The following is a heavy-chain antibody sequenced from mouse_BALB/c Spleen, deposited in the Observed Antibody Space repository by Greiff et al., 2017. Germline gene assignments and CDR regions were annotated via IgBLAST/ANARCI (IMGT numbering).Heavy chain of an antibody. V-gene: IGHV1-12*01. D-gene: IGHD4-1*01. CDR2: IYPGNGDT. CDR1: GYTFTSYN. CDR3: ARAGTRGYYFAY. Sequence: LQQPGAELVRPGASVKMSCKASGYTFTSYNIHWVKQTPGQGLEWIGAIYPGNGDTSYNQKFKVKATLTTDKSSSTAYMLLSSLTSEDSAVYYCARAGTRGYYFAYWGQGTTLTVSS. J-gene: IGHJ2*01.